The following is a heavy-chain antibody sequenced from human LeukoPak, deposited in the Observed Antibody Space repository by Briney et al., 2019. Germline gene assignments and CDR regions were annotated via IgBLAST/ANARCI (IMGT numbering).Heavy chain of an antibody. CDR3: ARYRYCSGGSCVFDY. CDR2: ISSSSSYI. D-gene: IGHD2-15*01. J-gene: IGHJ4*02. V-gene: IGHV3-21*01. Sequence: GGSLRLSCAASGFTFSSYSMNWVRQAPGKGLEGVSSISSSSSYIYYADSVKGRFTISRDNAKNSLYLQMNSLRAEDTAVYYCARYRYCSGGSCVFDYWGQGTLVTVSS. CDR1: GFTFSSYS.